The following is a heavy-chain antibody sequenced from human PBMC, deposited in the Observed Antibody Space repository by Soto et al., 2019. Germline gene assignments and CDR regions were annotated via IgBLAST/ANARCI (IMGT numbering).Heavy chain of an antibody. J-gene: IGHJ6*02. CDR3: ARFTMVRGVIQVYYYYYGMDV. Sequence: QVQLVQSGAEVKKPGASVKVSCKASGYTFTSYDINWVRQATGQGLEWMGWMNHNSGNTGYAQKFQGRVTMTRNTSISTAYMELSSLRSEDTAVYYCARFTMVRGVIQVYYYYYGMDVWGQGTTVTVSS. V-gene: IGHV1-8*01. CDR2: MNHNSGNT. CDR1: GYTFTSYD. D-gene: IGHD3-10*01.